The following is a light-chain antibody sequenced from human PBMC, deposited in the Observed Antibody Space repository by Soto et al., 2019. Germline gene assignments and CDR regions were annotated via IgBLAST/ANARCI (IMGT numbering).Light chain of an antibody. CDR2: KAS. CDR3: QQYNSHWT. CDR1: QSISSW. Sequence: IQITPSPSTPSASVRARVTHTCRASQSISSWLAWYQQKPGKAPKLLIYKASSLESGVPSRFSGSGSGTEFTLTIRSLKPDDFATDYCQQYNSHWTFGQGTKVDIK. V-gene: IGKV1-5*03. J-gene: IGKJ1*01.